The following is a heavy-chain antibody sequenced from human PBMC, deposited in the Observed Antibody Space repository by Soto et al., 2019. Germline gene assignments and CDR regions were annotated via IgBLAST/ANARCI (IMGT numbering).Heavy chain of an antibody. J-gene: IGHJ6*02. CDR3: ARGPGDFWSGYYGIYYYYYGMDV. V-gene: IGHV7-4-1*01. CDR2: INTNTGNP. CDR1: GYTFTSYA. Sequence: ASVKVSCKASGYTFTSYAMHWVRQAPGQRLEWMGWINTNTGNPTYAQGFTGRFVFSLDTSVSTAYLQICSLKAEDTAVYYCARGPGDFWSGYYGIYYYYYGMDVWGQGTTVTVSS. D-gene: IGHD3-3*01.